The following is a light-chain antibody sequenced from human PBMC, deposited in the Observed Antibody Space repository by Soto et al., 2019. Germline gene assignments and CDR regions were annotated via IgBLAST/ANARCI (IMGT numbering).Light chain of an antibody. CDR3: QQYGSSPSWT. Sequence: EIVLTQSPGTLSLSPGERVTLSCRASQSVSSSNLAWYQQKPGQAPRLLIYGASSRATGIPDRFSGSGSGTDFTLTISRLEPEDFAVYYCQQYGSSPSWTFGQGTKV. CDR1: QSVSSSN. V-gene: IGKV3-20*01. J-gene: IGKJ1*01. CDR2: GAS.